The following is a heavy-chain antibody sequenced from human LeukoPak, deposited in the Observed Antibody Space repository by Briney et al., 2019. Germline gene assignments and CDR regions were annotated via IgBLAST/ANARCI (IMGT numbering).Heavy chain of an antibody. CDR2: ISSSGSYI. CDR3: ASEYYGAEMSFDY. V-gene: IGHV3-21*01. D-gene: IGHD3-10*01. Sequence: PGGSLRLSCAASGFTFSTYTMSWVRQAPGKGLEWVSSISSSGSYIFYADSVKGRFTISRDNAKNSLYLQMNSLRAEDTAVYYCASEYYGAEMSFDYWGQGTLVTVSS. J-gene: IGHJ4*02. CDR1: GFTFSTYT.